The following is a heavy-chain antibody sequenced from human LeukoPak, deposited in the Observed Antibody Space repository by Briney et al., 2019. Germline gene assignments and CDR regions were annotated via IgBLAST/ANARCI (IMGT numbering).Heavy chain of an antibody. V-gene: IGHV3-20*04. CDR1: GFTFDDCG. J-gene: IGHJ3*02. CDR3: ARTGYYDSSPPRGAFDI. D-gene: IGHD3-22*01. CDR2: INWNGGST. Sequence: GGSLRLSCAASGFTFDDCGMSWVRQAPGKGLEWVSGINWNGGSTGYADSVKGRFTISRDNAKNSLYLQMNSLRAEDTALYYCARTGYYDSSPPRGAFDIWGQGTMVTVSS.